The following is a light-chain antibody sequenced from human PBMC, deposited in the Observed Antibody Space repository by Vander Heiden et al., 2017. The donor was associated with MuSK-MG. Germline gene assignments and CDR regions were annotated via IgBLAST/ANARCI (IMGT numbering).Light chain of an antibody. CDR1: SSDVGGYNY. V-gene: IGLV2-14*01. J-gene: IGLJ2*01. CDR3: SSYTSSSTVV. CDR2: DVS. Sequence: QTASVSGSPGQSITISCTGTSSDVGGYNYVSWYQQHPGKAPKLMIYDVSNRPSGVSNRFSGSKSGNTASLTISGLQAEDEADYYCSSYTSSSTVVFGGGTKLTVL.